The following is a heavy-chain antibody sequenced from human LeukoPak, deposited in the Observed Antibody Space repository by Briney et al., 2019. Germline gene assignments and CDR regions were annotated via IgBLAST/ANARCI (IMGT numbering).Heavy chain of an antibody. D-gene: IGHD3-22*01. Sequence: GGSLRLSCAASGFTFNNYAMSWVRQAPGKGLEWVSAISGSGGNTYYADSVKGRFTISRDNSKNTMYLQMTSLRAEDTAVYYCAKEHDNSCYYNENWGQGTLVTVSS. CDR1: GFTFNNYA. J-gene: IGHJ4*02. CDR3: AKEHDNSCYYNEN. V-gene: IGHV3-23*01. CDR2: ISGSGGNT.